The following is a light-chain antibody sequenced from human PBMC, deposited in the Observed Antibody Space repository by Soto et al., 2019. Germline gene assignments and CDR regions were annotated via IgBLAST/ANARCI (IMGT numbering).Light chain of an antibody. CDR1: KLGDRY. CDR3: QAWDTSTAHV. CDR2: QDN. V-gene: IGLV3-1*01. J-gene: IGLJ7*01. Sequence: SYELTQRPSVSVSPGQTASITCSGDKLGDRYACWYQQKPGQSPVLVIYQDNKRPSGIPERFSGSNSGNTATLTISGTQAMDEADYYCQAWDTSTAHVFGIGTQLTVL.